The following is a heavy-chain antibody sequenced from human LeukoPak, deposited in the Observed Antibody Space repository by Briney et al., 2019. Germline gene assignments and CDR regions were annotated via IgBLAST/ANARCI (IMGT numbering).Heavy chain of an antibody. CDR3: AKGIAAAGSLWYFDY. J-gene: IGHJ4*02. V-gene: IGHV3-21*01. D-gene: IGHD6-13*01. Sequence: GGSLRLSCAASGFTFGSYSMNWVRQAPGKGLEWVSSISSSSSYIYYADSVKGRFTISRDNAKNSLYLQMNSLRAEDTAVYYCAKGIAAAGSLWYFDYWGQGTLVTVSS. CDR1: GFTFGSYS. CDR2: ISSSSSYI.